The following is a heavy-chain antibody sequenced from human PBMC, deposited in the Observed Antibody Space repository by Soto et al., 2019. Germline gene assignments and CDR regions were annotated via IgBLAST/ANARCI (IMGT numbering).Heavy chain of an antibody. CDR1: GYTFTGYY. V-gene: IGHV1-2*02. CDR3: SRDLRPVTSDAFDI. D-gene: IGHD4-17*01. J-gene: IGHJ3*02. CDR2: INPNSGGT. Sequence: QVQLVQSGAEVKKPGASVKVSCKASGYTFTGYYMHWVRQAPGQGLEWMGWINPNSGGTNYAQKYQGKVTMTSDTSISTDYMERSRMRSDDTAVYYCSRDLRPVTSDAFDIWGQGTMVTVSS.